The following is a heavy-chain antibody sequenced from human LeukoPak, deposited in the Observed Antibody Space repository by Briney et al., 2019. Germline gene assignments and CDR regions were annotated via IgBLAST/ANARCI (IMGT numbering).Heavy chain of an antibody. Sequence: ASVKVSCKASGYTFTSYDINWVRQATGQGLEWMGRMNPNSGNTGYAQKFQGRVTMTRNTSISTAYMELSSLRSEDTAVYYCARGTRGNIAAAGRGYFQHWGQGTLVTVSS. J-gene: IGHJ1*01. CDR1: GYTFTSYD. CDR2: MNPNSGNT. CDR3: ARGTRGNIAAAGRGYFQH. D-gene: IGHD6-13*01. V-gene: IGHV1-8*01.